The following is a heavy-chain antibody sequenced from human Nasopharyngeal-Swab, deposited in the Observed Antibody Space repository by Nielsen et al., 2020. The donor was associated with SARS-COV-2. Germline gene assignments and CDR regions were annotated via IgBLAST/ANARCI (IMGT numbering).Heavy chain of an antibody. CDR3: AKATNARYDFWSGSFDY. CDR2: ISWNSGNI. CDR1: GFTFDDYA. J-gene: IGHJ4*02. D-gene: IGHD3-3*01. Sequence: SLKISCAASGFTFDDYAMHWVRQAPGKGLEWVSGISWNSGNIGYADSVKGRFTISRDNAKNSLYLQMNSLRVEDMAFYYCAKATNARYDFWSGSFDYWGQGTLVTVSS. V-gene: IGHV3-9*03.